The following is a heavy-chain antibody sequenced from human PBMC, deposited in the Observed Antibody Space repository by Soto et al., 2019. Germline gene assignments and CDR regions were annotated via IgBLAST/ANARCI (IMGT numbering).Heavy chain of an antibody. D-gene: IGHD4-17*01. CDR3: ARDRSTVTTLSPFDY. CDR2: ISAYNGNT. CDR1: GYTFTSYG. V-gene: IGHV1-18*01. Sequence: ASVKVSCKASGYTFTSYGISWVRQAPGQGLEWMGWISAYNGNTNYAQKLQGRVTMTTDTSTSTAYMELRSLRSDDTAVYYCARDRSTVTTLSPFDYWGQGTLVTVSS. J-gene: IGHJ4*02.